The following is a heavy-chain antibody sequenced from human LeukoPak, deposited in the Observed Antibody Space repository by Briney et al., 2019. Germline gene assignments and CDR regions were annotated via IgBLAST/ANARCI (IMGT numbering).Heavy chain of an antibody. J-gene: IGHJ3*02. CDR2: IYTSGST. Sequence: SETLSLTCTVSGGSISSYYWSWIRQPAGKGLEWIGRIYTSGSTNYNPSLKSRVTMSVDTSKNQFSLKLSSVTAADTAVYYCARLDSYYDSSGYYGGGAFDIWGQGTMVTVSS. V-gene: IGHV4-4*07. CDR3: ARLDSYYDSSGYYGGGAFDI. D-gene: IGHD3-22*01. CDR1: GGSISSYY.